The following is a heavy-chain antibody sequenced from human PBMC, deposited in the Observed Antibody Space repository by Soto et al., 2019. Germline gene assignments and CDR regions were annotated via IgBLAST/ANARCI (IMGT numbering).Heavy chain of an antibody. D-gene: IGHD3-22*01. V-gene: IGHV4-30-4*01. CDR2: IYYSGST. Sequence: TSETLSLTCTVSGGSISSGDYYWSWIRQPPGKGLEWIGYIYYSGSTYYNPSLKSRVTISVDTSKNQFSLKLSSVTAADTAVYYCARGAYDSSGYYLNWFDPWGQGTLVTVSS. J-gene: IGHJ5*02. CDR1: GGSISSGDYY. CDR3: ARGAYDSSGYYLNWFDP.